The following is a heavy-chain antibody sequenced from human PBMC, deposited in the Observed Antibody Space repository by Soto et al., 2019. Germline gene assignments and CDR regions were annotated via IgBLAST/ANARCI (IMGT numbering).Heavy chain of an antibody. V-gene: IGHV4-61*01. Sequence: PSETLSLTCTVSGGSISSSSYYWGWIRQPPGKGLEWIGYIYYSGSTNYNPSLKSRVTISVDTSKNQFSLKLSSVTAADTAVYYCARDPGSTDDNWFDPWGQGTLVTVSS. CDR3: ARDPGSTDDNWFDP. CDR1: GGSISSSSYY. J-gene: IGHJ5*02. D-gene: IGHD2-2*01. CDR2: IYYSGST.